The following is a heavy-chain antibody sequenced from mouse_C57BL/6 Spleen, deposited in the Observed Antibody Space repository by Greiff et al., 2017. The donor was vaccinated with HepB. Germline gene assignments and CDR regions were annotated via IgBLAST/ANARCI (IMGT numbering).Heavy chain of an antibody. V-gene: IGHV1-80*01. CDR1: GYAFSSYW. Sequence: VQLQQSGAELVKPGASVKISCKASGYAFSSYWMNWVKQRPGKGLEWIGQIYPGDGDTNYNGKFKGKATLTADKSSSTAYMQLSSLTSEDSAVYFCARSPLTTVVATDYWGQGTTLTVSS. CDR3: ARSPLTTVVATDY. J-gene: IGHJ2*01. CDR2: IYPGDGDT. D-gene: IGHD1-1*01.